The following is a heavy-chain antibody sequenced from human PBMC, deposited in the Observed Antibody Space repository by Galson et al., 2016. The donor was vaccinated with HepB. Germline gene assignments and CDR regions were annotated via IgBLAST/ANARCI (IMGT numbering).Heavy chain of an antibody. CDR3: AKDARYCSGASSTYGMDV. CDR2: ISYDGSNK. Sequence: SLRLSCAASGFTFSSYGMHWVRQAPGKGLEWVAVISYDGSNKYYADSVKGRFTISRDIAKNTLYLQMNSLRAEDTAVYYCAKDARYCSGASSTYGMDVWGQGTTVTVSS. J-gene: IGHJ6*02. D-gene: IGHD2-15*01. V-gene: IGHV3-30*18. CDR1: GFTFSSYG.